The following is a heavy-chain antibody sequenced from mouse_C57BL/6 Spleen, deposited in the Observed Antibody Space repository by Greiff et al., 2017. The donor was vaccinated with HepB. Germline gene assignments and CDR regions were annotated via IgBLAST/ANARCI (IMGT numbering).Heavy chain of an antibody. V-gene: IGHV1-50*01. CDR3: ARSALYYYGSSYGY. D-gene: IGHD1-1*01. J-gene: IGHJ2*01. Sequence: QVQLKQSGAELVKPGASVKLSCKASGYTFTSYWMQWVKQRPGQGLEWIGEIDPSDSYTNYNQKFKGKATLTVDTSSSTAYMQLSSLTSEDSAVYYCARSALYYYGSSYGYWGQSTTLTVSS. CDR2: IDPSDSYT. CDR1: GYTFTSYW.